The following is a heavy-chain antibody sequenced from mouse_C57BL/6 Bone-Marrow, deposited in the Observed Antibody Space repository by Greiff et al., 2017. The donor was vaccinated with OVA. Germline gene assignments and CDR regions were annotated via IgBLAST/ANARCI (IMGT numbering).Heavy chain of an antibody. CDR1: VYTFTSYW. J-gene: IGHJ1*03. CDR3: ANLSSYLDV. CDR2: IDPSDSYT. V-gene: IGHV1-59*01. Sequence: VQLQQPGAELVRPGTSVKLSCKASVYTFTSYWMHWVKQRPGQGLEWIGVIDPSDSYTNYNQKFKGKATLTVDTSSSTAYMQLSSLTSEDSAVYYCANLSSYLDVWGTGTTVTVSS. D-gene: IGHD6-1*01.